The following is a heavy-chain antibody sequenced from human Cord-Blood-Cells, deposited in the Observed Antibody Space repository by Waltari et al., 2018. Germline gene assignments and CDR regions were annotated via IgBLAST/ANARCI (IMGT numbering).Heavy chain of an antibody. CDR1: GDTVTALY. J-gene: IGHJ4*02. CDR3: SRDVGGGTLDY. Sequence: VQLLPSRAEVKKTGATEKAYWTAAGDTVTALYKQGVRQAPGQGLEWMGWINPNSGGTNYAQKFQGWVTTTRDTSISTAYMELSRLRSDDTAVYYCSRDVGGGTLDYWGQGTLVTVSS. V-gene: IGHV1-2*04. CDR2: INPNSGGT. D-gene: IGHD3-16*01.